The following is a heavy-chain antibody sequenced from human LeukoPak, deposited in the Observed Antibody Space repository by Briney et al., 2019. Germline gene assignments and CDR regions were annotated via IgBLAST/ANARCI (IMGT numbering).Heavy chain of an antibody. Sequence: SETLSLTCAVYGGSFSGHYWTWIRQPPGKGLEWIGEINHSGSTTYNPSPNNRVTISVDTSKNQFSLKMSSVTAADTAVYYCARPRYGSGSLDSWGQGTLVTVSS. J-gene: IGHJ4*02. V-gene: IGHV4-34*01. CDR2: INHSGST. CDR1: GGSFSGHY. CDR3: ARPRYGSGSLDS. D-gene: IGHD3-10*01.